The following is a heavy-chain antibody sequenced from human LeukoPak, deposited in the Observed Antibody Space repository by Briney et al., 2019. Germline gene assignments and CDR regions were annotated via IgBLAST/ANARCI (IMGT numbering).Heavy chain of an antibody. CDR1: GGSISSGSYY. V-gene: IGHV4-61*02. D-gene: IGHD3-10*01. J-gene: IGHJ4*02. CDR2: IYTSGST. Sequence: PSETLSLTCTVSGGSISSGSYYWSWIRQPAGKGLEWIGRIYTSGSTNYNPSLKSRVTMSVDTSKNQFSLKLSSVTAADTAVYYCAREGGVIGSLGYWGQGTLVTVSS. CDR3: AREGGVIGSLGY.